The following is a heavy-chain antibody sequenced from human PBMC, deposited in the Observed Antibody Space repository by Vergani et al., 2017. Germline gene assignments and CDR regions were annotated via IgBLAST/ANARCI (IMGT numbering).Heavy chain of an antibody. CDR2: IYYSGST. V-gene: IGHV4-39*01. CDR3: ASADPRWGSGSYYDFDY. D-gene: IGHD3-10*01. J-gene: IGHJ4*02. CDR1: GGSISSSSYY. Sequence: QLQLQESGPGLVKPSETLSLTCTVSGGSISSSSYYWGWIRQPPGKGLEWIGSIYYSGSTYYNPSLKSRVTISVDTSKNQFSRKLRSVTAADTAVYYCASADPRWGSGSYYDFDYWGQGTLVTVSS.